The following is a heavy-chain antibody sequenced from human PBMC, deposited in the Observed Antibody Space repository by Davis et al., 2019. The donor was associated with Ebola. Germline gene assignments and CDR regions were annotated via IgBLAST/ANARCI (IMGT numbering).Heavy chain of an antibody. Sequence: PSETLSLTCTVSGGSISSSSYYWGWIRQPPGKGLEWIGSIYYSGSTYYNPSLKSRVTISVDTSKNQFSLKLSSVTAADTAVYYCARQQLVSTPFDYWGQGTLVTVSS. CDR3: ARQQLVSTPFDY. V-gene: IGHV4-39*01. CDR2: IYYSGST. D-gene: IGHD6-13*01. CDR1: GGSISSSSYY. J-gene: IGHJ4*02.